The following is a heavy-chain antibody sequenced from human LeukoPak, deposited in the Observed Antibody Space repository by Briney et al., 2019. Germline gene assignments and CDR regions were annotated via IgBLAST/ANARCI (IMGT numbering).Heavy chain of an antibody. V-gene: IGHV3-21*01. Sequence: PGGSLRLSCAASGFTFSSYSMNWVRQAPGKGLEWVSSISSSSSYIYYADSVKGRFTISRDNAKNSLYLQMSSLRAEDTAVYYCASGHSGSYYYFDYWGQGTLVTVSS. CDR3: ASGHSGSYYYFDY. CDR1: GFTFSSYS. CDR2: ISSSSSYI. D-gene: IGHD1-26*01. J-gene: IGHJ4*02.